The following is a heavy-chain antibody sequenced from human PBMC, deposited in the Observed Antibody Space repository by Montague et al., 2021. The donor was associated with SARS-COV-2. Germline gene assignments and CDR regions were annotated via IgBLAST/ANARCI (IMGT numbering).Heavy chain of an antibody. CDR1: GFTFSSYS. Sequence: RPSCAASGFTFSSYSMNWVRQAPGTGLEWVSSISSSSSYIYYADSVKGRFTISRDNAKNSLYLQMNSMRAEDTAVYYCARDRGGSYPLDYWGQGTLVTVSS. J-gene: IGHJ4*02. D-gene: IGHD1-26*01. CDR3: ARDRGGSYPLDY. V-gene: IGHV3-21*01. CDR2: ISSSSSYI.